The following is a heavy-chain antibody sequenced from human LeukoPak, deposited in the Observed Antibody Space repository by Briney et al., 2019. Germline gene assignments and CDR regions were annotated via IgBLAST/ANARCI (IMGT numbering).Heavy chain of an antibody. CDR2: IYYSGST. CDR1: GGSISSYY. J-gene: IGHJ4*02. CDR3: ARRATSGNYQMLHFDS. Sequence: SETLSLTCTVSGGSISSYYWSWIRQPPGKGLEWIGYIYYSGSTNYNPSLKSRVTISGDTSKNQFSLKLSSVTAADTAVYYCARRATSGNYQMLHFDSWGQGILVTVSS. V-gene: IGHV4-59*01. D-gene: IGHD1-7*01.